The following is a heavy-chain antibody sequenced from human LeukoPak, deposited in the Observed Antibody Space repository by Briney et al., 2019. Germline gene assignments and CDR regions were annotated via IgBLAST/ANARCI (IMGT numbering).Heavy chain of an antibody. V-gene: IGHV4-31*03. CDR3: GREDYGGNSGTYFDY. CDR2: IYYSGST. Sequence: SQTLSLTCTVSGGSISSGGYYWSWIRQHPGKGLEWIGYIYYSGSTYYNPSLKSRVTISVDTSKNQFSLKLSSVTPEDTAVYYCGREDYGGNSGTYFDYWGQGTLVTVSS. J-gene: IGHJ4*02. CDR1: GGSISSGGYY. D-gene: IGHD4-23*01.